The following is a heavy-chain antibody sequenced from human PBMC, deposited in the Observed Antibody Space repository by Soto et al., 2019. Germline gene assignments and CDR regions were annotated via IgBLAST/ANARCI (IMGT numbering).Heavy chain of an antibody. D-gene: IGHD6-25*01. Sequence: GGSLRLSCAASGFTFSSYSMNWVRQAPGKGLEWVSSISSSSSYIYYADSVKGRFTISRDNAKNSLYLQMNSLRAEDTAVYYCARDSRLLKKMKADYWGQGTLVTVSS. CDR1: GFTFSSYS. CDR3: ARDSRLLKKMKADY. CDR2: ISSSSSYI. J-gene: IGHJ4*02. V-gene: IGHV3-21*01.